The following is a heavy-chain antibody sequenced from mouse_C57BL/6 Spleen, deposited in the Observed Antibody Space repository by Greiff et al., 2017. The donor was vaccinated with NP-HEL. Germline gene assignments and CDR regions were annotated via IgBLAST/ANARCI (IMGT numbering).Heavy chain of an antibody. CDR1: GYTFTSYW. CDR2: IDPSDSYT. D-gene: IGHD5-1*01. V-gene: IGHV1-50*01. CDR3: ARYLRYYAMDY. Sequence: VQLQESGAELVKPGASVKLSCKASGYTFTSYWMQWVKQRPGQGLEWIGEIDPSDSYTNYNQKFKGKATLTVDTSSSTAYMQLSSLTSADSAVYYCARYLRYYAMDYWGQGTSVTVSS. J-gene: IGHJ4*01.